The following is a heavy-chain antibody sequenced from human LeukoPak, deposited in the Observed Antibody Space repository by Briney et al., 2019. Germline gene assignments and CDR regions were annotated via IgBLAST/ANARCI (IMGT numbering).Heavy chain of an antibody. Sequence: GGSLRLSCAASGFTFSSYEMNWVRQAPGKGLEWVSYISSSGSTIYYADSVKGRFTISRDNAKNSLYLQMNSLRAEDTAVYYCAREGVAGNQARWYYYYMDVWGKGTTVTVSS. CDR2: ISSSGSTI. J-gene: IGHJ6*03. D-gene: IGHD6-19*01. CDR1: GFTFSSYE. CDR3: AREGVAGNQARWYYYYMDV. V-gene: IGHV3-48*03.